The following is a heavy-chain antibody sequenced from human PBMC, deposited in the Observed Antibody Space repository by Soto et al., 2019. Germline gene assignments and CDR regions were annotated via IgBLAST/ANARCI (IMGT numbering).Heavy chain of an antibody. CDR2: IYPGGVNI. J-gene: IGHJ6*02. V-gene: IGHV1-46*01. CDR1: GYSFTSHY. D-gene: IGHD3-3*01. CDR3: ARVYYDFWSGYPSYYYGMDV. Sequence: ASVKVSCKAIGYSFTSHYMHWVRQAPGQGLEWMGTIYPGGVNIGYAQKFKGRVTMTTDTSTSTAYMELRSLRSDDTAVYYCARVYYDFWSGYPSYYYGMDVWGQGTTVTVSS.